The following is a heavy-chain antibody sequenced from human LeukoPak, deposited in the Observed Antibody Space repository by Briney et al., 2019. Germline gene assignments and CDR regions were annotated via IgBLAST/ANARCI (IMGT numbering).Heavy chain of an antibody. V-gene: IGHV1-24*01. CDR2: FDPEDGET. D-gene: IGHD3-3*01. Sequence: GASVKVSCKVSGYTLTELSMHWVRQAPGKGLEWMGGFDPEDGETIYAQKFQGGVTMTEDTSTDTAYMELSSLRSEDTAVYYCATVPRIWSGYYTSEYFQHWGQGTLVTVSS. J-gene: IGHJ1*01. CDR3: ATVPRIWSGYYTSEYFQH. CDR1: GYTLTELS.